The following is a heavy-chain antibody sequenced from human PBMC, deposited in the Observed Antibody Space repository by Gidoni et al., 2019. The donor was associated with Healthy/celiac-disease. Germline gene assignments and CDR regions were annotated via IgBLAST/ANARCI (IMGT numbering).Heavy chain of an antibody. CDR2: INHSGST. Sequence: QVQLQQWGAGLLKPSATLSLTCAVYGGSFSVYYWSWIRQPPGKGLEWIGEINHSGSTNYNPSLKSRVTISVDTSKNQFSLKLSSVTAADTAVYYCARLIRITIFGVVISARAFDIWGQGTMVTVSS. D-gene: IGHD3-3*01. V-gene: IGHV4-34*01. CDR1: GGSFSVYY. J-gene: IGHJ3*02. CDR3: ARLIRITIFGVVISARAFDI.